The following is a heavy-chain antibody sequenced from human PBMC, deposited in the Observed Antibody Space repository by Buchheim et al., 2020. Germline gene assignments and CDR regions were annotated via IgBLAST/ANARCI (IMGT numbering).Heavy chain of an antibody. Sequence: EVQLVESGGGLVQPGGSLRLSCAASGFTFSSYSMNWVRQAPGKGLEWVSYISSSSSTIYYADSVKGRFPFSRANAKTSLYLQMNSLRDEDTAVYYCARDSAYQDIVVVVAAPEGGMDVWGQGTT. CDR3: ARDSAYQDIVVVVAAPEGGMDV. CDR2: ISSSSSTI. J-gene: IGHJ6*02. CDR1: GFTFSSYS. D-gene: IGHD2-15*01. V-gene: IGHV3-48*02.